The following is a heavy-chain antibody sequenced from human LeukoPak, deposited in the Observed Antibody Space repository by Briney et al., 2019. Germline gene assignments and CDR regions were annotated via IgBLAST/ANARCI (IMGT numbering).Heavy chain of an antibody. CDR2: IKQDGGEI. CDR1: GFTFSRYW. D-gene: IGHD2-15*01. CDR3: ARVLGENCSGGSCYPGGP. V-gene: IGHV3-7*03. J-gene: IGHJ5*02. Sequence: GGSLRLSCAASGFTFSRYWMSWVRQVPRKGLEWVANIKQDGGEIYYVDSVKGRFTISRDNAKNSLYLQMNSLRAEDTAVYYCARVLGENCSGGSCYPGGPWGQGTLVTVSS.